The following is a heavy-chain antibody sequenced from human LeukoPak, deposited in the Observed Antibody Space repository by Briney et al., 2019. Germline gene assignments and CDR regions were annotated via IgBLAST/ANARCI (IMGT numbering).Heavy chain of an antibody. Sequence: PGGSLSLSCAASGFTFSSYAMHWVRQAPGKGLEWVAVISYDGSNKYYADSVKGRFTISRDNSKNTLYLQMNSLRAEDTAVYYCARDGGDHWGQGTLVTVSS. CDR1: GFTFSSYA. D-gene: IGHD3-16*01. J-gene: IGHJ4*02. V-gene: IGHV3-30*04. CDR3: ARDGGDH. CDR2: ISYDGSNK.